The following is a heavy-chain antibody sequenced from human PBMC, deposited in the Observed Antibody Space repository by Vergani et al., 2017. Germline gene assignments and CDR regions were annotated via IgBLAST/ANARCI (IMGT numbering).Heavy chain of an antibody. D-gene: IGHD6-13*01. Sequence: QVQLQQWGAGLLKPSETLSLTCAVYGGSFSGYYWSWIRQPPGKGLEWIGEINHSGSTNYNPSLNSRVTISVDTSKNPFSLKLSSVTAADTAVYYCAITYEAAAGFWGLHAFDIWGQGTMVTVSS. CDR1: GGSFSGYY. J-gene: IGHJ3*02. CDR3: AITYEAAAGFWGLHAFDI. CDR2: INHSGST. V-gene: IGHV4-34*01.